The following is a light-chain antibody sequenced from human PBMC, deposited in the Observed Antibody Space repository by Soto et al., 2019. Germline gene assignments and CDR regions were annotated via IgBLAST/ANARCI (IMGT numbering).Light chain of an antibody. V-gene: IGKV1-5*02. CDR2: DAS. J-gene: IGKJ1*01. Sequence: DIQMTLSLSTPSATVVYTFKIIFLASQSVSIWLAWYQKKPGKAPKVLIWDASTLQRGVPSRFSGSGSGTEFTLTISSLQPDDFATYYCQKYNSYSRKCGQGNMGDIK. CDR3: QKYNSYSRK. CDR1: QSVSIW.